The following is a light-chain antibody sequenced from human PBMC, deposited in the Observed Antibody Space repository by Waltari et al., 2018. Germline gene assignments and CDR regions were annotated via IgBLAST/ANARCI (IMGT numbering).Light chain of an antibody. CDR3: YSAADNKVV. CDR1: ILAENY. J-gene: IGLJ3*02. V-gene: IGLV3-27*01. Sequence: SYELTQPSSVSVSPGQTARITCSGDILAENYARWFQQKPGQVPVLVIYRHRERPSGIPERFSGSRSGTTVTLTISGAQVEDEADYYCYSAADNKVVFGGGTKLTVL. CDR2: RHR.